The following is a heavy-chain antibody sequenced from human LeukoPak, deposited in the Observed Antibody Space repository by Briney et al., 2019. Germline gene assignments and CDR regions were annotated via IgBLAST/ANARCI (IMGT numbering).Heavy chain of an antibody. CDR3: ARTNYYDSRKDWFDP. CDR2: IYTSGST. V-gene: IGHV4-4*09. D-gene: IGHD3-22*01. CDR1: GGSISSYY. J-gene: IGHJ5*02. Sequence: SETLSLTCTVSGGSISSYYWGWIRQPPGKGLEWIGYIYTSGSTNYNPSLKSRVTISVDTSKNQFSLKLSSVTAADTAVYYCARTNYYDSRKDWFDPWGQGTLVTVSS.